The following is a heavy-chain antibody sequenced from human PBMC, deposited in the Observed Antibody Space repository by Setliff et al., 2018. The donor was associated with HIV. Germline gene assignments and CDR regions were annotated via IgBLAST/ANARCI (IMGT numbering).Heavy chain of an antibody. CDR1: GYTFTSYY. CDR3: ARGVPVLRYFDWLSRLGY. D-gene: IGHD3-9*01. V-gene: IGHV1-46*01. CDR2: INPSGGST. J-gene: IGHJ4*02. Sequence: ASVKVSCKASGYTFTSYYMHWVRQATGQGLEWMGIINPSGGSTSYAQKFQGRVTMTRDTSTSTVYMELSSLRSEDTAVYYCARGVPVLRYFDWLSRLGYWGQGTLVTVSS.